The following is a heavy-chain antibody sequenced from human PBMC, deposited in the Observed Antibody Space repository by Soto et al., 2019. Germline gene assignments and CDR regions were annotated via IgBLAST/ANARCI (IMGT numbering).Heavy chain of an antibody. CDR3: AKDPSLAYCGGDCYPDHFWYYFDY. V-gene: IGHV3-23*01. Sequence: PGGSLRLSCAASGFTFSSYAMSWVRQAPGKGLEWVSAISGSGGSTYYADSVKGRFTISRDNSKNTLYLQMNSLRAEDTAVYYCAKDPSLAYCGGDCYPDHFWYYFDYWGQGTLVTVSS. D-gene: IGHD2-21*01. J-gene: IGHJ4*02. CDR1: GFTFSSYA. CDR2: ISGSGGST.